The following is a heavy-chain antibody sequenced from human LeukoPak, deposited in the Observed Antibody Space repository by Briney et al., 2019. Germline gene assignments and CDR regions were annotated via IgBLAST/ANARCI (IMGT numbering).Heavy chain of an antibody. CDR3: ARDFRSRNIVGATPDAFDI. Sequence: GQXXXXXGWISAYNGNTNYAQKLQGRVTLTTDTSTSTAYMELRSLRSDDTAVYYCARDFRSRNIVGATPDAFDIWGQGTXVTXXS. J-gene: IGHJ3*02. CDR2: ISAYNGNT. D-gene: IGHD1-26*01. V-gene: IGHV1-18*01.